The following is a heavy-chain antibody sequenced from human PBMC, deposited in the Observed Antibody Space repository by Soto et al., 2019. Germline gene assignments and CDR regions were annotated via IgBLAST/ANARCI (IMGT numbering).Heavy chain of an antibody. CDR3: AREARLGVDV. J-gene: IGHJ6*02. CDR2: IYYSGST. CDR1: GGSVSSNSYF. V-gene: IGHV4-61*01. Sequence: QVQLQESGPGLVKPSETLSLTCTVSGGSVSSNSYFWSWIRQPPGKGLEWIGYIYYSGSTNYNPSLKSRVTISVATSKNQFSLKLSSVTAADTAVYYCAREARLGVDVWGQGTTVTVSS.